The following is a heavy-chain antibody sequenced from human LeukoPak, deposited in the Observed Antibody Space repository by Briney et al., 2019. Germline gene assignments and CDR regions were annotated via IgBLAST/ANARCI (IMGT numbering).Heavy chain of an antibody. CDR1: GYVFTTYW. D-gene: IGHD6-13*01. CDR2: IYPGYSDP. Sequence: GESPKISCKGSGYVFTTYWIGCVRQMPRKGREWMGIIYPGYSDPRYSPSFQGQVTISADKSISTAYLQWSSLKASDSAMYYCVRHGLGSSWFGFDYWGQGTMVSV. J-gene: IGHJ4*02. CDR3: VRHGLGSSWFGFDY. V-gene: IGHV5-51*01.